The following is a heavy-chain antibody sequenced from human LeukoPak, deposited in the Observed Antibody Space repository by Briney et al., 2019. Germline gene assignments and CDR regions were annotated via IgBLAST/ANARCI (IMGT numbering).Heavy chain of an antibody. D-gene: IGHD5-18*01. CDR2: ISSSSSTI. Sequence: PGGSLRLSCAASGFTFSSYSMNWVRQAPGKGLEWVSYISSSSSTIYYADSVKGRFIISRNNAWNSLYLQLNSLRAEDTAEYYCARVVGQLWPTHYYYYMDVWGKGTTVTVSS. J-gene: IGHJ6*03. V-gene: IGHV3-48*04. CDR3: ARVVGQLWPTHYYYYMDV. CDR1: GFTFSSYS.